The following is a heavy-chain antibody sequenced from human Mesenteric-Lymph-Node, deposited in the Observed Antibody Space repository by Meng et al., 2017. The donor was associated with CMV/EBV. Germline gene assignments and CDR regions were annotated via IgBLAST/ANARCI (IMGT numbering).Heavy chain of an antibody. V-gene: IGHV4-39*07. CDR2: IYYSGRT. Sequence: SETLSLTCTVSGGSISSSSYYWGWIRQPPGKGLEWIGSIYYSGRTNYNPSLKSRVTISVDTSKNQFSLKLSSVTAADTAVYYCARERVDTIFGVAHYFDYWGQGTLVTVSS. CDR3: ARERVDTIFGVAHYFDY. J-gene: IGHJ4*02. CDR1: GGSISSSSYY. D-gene: IGHD3-3*01.